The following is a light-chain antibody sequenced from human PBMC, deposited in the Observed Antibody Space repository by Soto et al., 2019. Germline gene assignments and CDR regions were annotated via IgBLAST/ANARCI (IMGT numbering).Light chain of an antibody. CDR1: QSVSSY. Sequence: EIVLTQSPATLSLSPGERATLSCRASQSVSSYLAWYQQKPGQANRLLIYDASNRATGIPARFSGSGSGTDFTLTISSLEPEEFAVYYCKQRSNWPETVGHGNKVDIK. CDR3: KQRSNWPET. V-gene: IGKV3-11*01. CDR2: DAS. J-gene: IGKJ1*01.